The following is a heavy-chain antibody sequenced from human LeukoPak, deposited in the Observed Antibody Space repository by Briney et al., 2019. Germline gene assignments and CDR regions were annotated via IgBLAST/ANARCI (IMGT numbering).Heavy chain of an antibody. CDR2: ISYDGSNK. J-gene: IGHJ4*02. D-gene: IGHD6-13*01. CDR1: GFTFSSYA. CDR3: ARESIAAAGRAFDY. V-gene: IGHV3-30-3*01. Sequence: GGSLRLSCAASGFTFSSYAMHWVRQAPGKGLEWVAVISYDGSNKYYADSVKGRFTISRDNSKNTLYLQMNSLGAEDTAVYYCARESIAAAGRAFDYWGQGTLVTVSS.